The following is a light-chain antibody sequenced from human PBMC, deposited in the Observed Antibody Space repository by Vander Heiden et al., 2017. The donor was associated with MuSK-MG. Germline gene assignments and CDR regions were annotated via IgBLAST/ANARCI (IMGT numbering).Light chain of an antibody. J-gene: IGKJ3*01. CDR1: QSVRSTY. CDR2: GES. CDR3: QQFDSSPFT. V-gene: IGKV3-20*01. Sequence: IVLTHSPGTLSLSPGERATLPCRATQSVRSTYLAWYQQKPGQAPRLLIYGESTRATGVPDRFSGSGSGTDFTLTISRLEPEDFAVYYCQQFDSSPFTFGPGTNVDI.